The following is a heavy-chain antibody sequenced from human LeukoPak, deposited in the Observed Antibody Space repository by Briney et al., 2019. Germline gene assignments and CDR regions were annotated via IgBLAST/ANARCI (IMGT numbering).Heavy chain of an antibody. Sequence: ASVKVSCKAYGYSFTMYGISWVRQAPGQGLEWMGWISGFNAYTNYAQKLQGRVTMTTDTSTSTAYMEVRGLRSDDTAVYYCARDHWSHYYGSGGENYFDPWGQGTLVNGSS. D-gene: IGHD3-10*01. V-gene: IGHV1-18*01. CDR2: ISGFNAYT. J-gene: IGHJ5*01. CDR1: GYSFTMYG. CDR3: ARDHWSHYYGSGGENYFDP.